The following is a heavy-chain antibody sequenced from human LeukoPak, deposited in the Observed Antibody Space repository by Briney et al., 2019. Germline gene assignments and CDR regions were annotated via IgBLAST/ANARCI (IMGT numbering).Heavy chain of an antibody. CDR3: AGDLPPKGDGYNAVIDP. Sequence: SQTLSLTCAVSGGSISSGGYSWSWIRQPPGKGLEWIGYIYHSGSTYYNPSLKSRVTISVDRSKNQFSLKLSSVTAADTAVYYCAGDLPPKGDGYNAVIDPWGQGTLVTVSS. CDR2: IYHSGST. D-gene: IGHD5-24*01. J-gene: IGHJ5*02. V-gene: IGHV4-30-2*01. CDR1: GGSISSGGYS.